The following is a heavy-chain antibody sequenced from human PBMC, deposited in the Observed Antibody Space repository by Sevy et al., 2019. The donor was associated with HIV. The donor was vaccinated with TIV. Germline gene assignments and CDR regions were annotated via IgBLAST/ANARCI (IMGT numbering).Heavy chain of an antibody. Sequence: GGSLRLSCAASGFTFSDYAMHWVRQVPGKGLEWVSGISWNSGAIGYADSVKGRFAISRDNAKNSLYLQMNSVRVEDTALYHCGRAQVFCVVKRRYGRSVNAFDMWGQGTMVTVSS. CDR1: GFTFSDYA. D-gene: IGHD3-9*01. CDR3: GRAQVFCVVKRRYGRSVNAFDM. CDR2: ISWNSGAI. V-gene: IGHV3-9*01. J-gene: IGHJ3*02.